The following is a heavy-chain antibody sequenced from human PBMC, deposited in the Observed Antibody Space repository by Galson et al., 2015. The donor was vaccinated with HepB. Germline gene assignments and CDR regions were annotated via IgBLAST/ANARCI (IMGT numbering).Heavy chain of an antibody. CDR3: ARGDSSGWYGPGFDY. J-gene: IGHJ4*02. Sequence: SVKVSCKASGGTFSSYAISWVRQAPGQGLEWMGGIIPIFGTANYAQKFQGRVTITADESTSTAYMELSSLRSEDTAVYYCARGDSSGWYGPGFDYWGQGTLVTVSS. CDR2: IIPIFGTA. V-gene: IGHV1-69*13. CDR1: GGTFSSYA. D-gene: IGHD6-19*01.